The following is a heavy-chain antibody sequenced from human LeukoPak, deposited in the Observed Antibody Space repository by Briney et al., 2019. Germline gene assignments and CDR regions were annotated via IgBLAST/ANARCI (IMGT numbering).Heavy chain of an antibody. V-gene: IGHV4-34*01. J-gene: IGHJ5*02. D-gene: IGHD3-3*01. Sequence: TTSETLSLTCAVYGGSFSGYYWSWIRQPPGKGLERIGEINHSGSTNYNPSLKSRVTISVDTSKNQFSLKLSSVTAADTAVYYCARGSIGYDFWSGYPNWFDPWGQGTLVTVSS. CDR1: GGSFSGYY. CDR2: INHSGST. CDR3: ARGSIGYDFWSGYPNWFDP.